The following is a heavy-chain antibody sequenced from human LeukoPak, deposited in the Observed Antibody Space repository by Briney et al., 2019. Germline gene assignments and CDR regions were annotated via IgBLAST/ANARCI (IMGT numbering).Heavy chain of an antibody. J-gene: IGHJ5*02. Sequence: NPSETLSLTCTVSGGSISSYYWSWIRQPPGKGLEWIGYIYYSGSTNYNPSLKSRVTISVDTSKNQFSLKLSSVTAADTAVYYCARDHCSSTSCYYNWFDPWGQGTLVTVSS. CDR2: IYYSGST. D-gene: IGHD2-2*01. CDR1: GGSISSYY. CDR3: ARDHCSSTSCYYNWFDP. V-gene: IGHV4-59*01.